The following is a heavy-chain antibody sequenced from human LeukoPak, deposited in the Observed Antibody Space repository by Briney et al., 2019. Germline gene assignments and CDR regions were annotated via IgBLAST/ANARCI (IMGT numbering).Heavy chain of an antibody. Sequence: PSETLSLTGTVSGGSISSGDYYWSWIRHPPGKGLEWIGYIYYSGSTYYNPSLKSRVTISVDTSKNQFSLKLSSVTAADTAVYYCARDFVRFASTGHYYYGMDVWGKGTTVTVSS. D-gene: IGHD5/OR15-5a*01. V-gene: IGHV4-30-4*01. CDR3: ARDFVRFASTGHYYYGMDV. J-gene: IGHJ6*04. CDR2: IYYSGST. CDR1: GGSISSGDYY.